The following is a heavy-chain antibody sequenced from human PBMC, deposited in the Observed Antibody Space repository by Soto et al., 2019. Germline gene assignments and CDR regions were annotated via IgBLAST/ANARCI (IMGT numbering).Heavy chain of an antibody. J-gene: IGHJ4*02. CDR2: IWYDGSNK. V-gene: IGHV3-33*01. CDR1: GFTFSSYG. D-gene: IGHD6-19*01. CDR3: ARDYGIAVAASDY. Sequence: QVQLVESGGGVVQPGRSLRLSCAASGFTFSSYGMHWVRQAPGKGLEWVAVIWYDGSNKYYADSVKGRFTISRDNSKNTLYLQMNSLRAEDTAVYYCARDYGIAVAASDYWGQGTLVTVSS.